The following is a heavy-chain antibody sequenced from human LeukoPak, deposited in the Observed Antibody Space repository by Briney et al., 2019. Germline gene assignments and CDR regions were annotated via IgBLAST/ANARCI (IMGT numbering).Heavy chain of an antibody. D-gene: IGHD6-19*01. J-gene: IGHJ4*02. CDR2: INWNGGST. V-gene: IGHV3-20*04. Sequence: GGPLRLSCVASGFRFDDYGMSWVRQAPGKGLEWVSGINWNGGSTGYADSVKGRFTISRDNAKNSLYLRMNSLRAEDTALYYCARGGSTGWYSFDYWGQGTLVTVSS. CDR1: GFRFDDYG. CDR3: ARGGSTGWYSFDY.